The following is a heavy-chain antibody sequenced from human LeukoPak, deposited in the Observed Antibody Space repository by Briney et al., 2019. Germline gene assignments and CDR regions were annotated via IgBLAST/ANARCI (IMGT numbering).Heavy chain of an antibody. J-gene: IGHJ4*02. Sequence: PGGSLRLSCAASGFTFSSYEMNWVRQAPGKGLEWVSYISSSGSTIYYADSVKGRFTISRDNAKNSLYLQMDSLRAEDTAVYYCARDSSLVFDYWGQGTLVTVSS. CDR1: GFTFSSYE. CDR3: ARDSSLVFDY. V-gene: IGHV3-48*03. D-gene: IGHD2-8*02. CDR2: ISSSGSTI.